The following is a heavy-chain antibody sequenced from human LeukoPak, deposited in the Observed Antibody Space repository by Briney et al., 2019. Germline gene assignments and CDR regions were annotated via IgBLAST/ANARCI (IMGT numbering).Heavy chain of an antibody. CDR1: GFTFSSYA. CDR3: ARDGVKSGYDFDY. D-gene: IGHD5-12*01. CDR2: ISYDGSNK. V-gene: IGHV3-30*04. Sequence: PGGSLRLSCAASGFTFSSYAMHWVRQAPGKGLEWVAVISYDGSNKYYADSVKGRFTISRDNAKNSLFLQMNSLRAEDTAVYYCARDGVKSGYDFDYWGQGTLVTVSS. J-gene: IGHJ4*02.